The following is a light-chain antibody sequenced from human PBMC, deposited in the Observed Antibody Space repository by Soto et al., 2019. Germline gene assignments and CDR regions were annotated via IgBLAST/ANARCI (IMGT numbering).Light chain of an antibody. V-gene: IGKV3-11*01. CDR2: DAS. Sequence: EIVLTQSPATLSLSPGERATLSCRASQSVSSYLAWFQQKPGQAPRLLIYDASNRATGVPARFSGIGSGTDFSLTISSLEPEDFAVYYCQQRSNWPPTFGPGTKVEI. CDR1: QSVSSY. CDR3: QQRSNWPPT. J-gene: IGKJ1*01.